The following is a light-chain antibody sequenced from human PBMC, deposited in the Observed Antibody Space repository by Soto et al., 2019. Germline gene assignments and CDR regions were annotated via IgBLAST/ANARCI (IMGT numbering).Light chain of an antibody. Sequence: EIVMTQSTATLSVSPGERVTRSGRASQSLTSNLAWYQHKPGQSNRLLIYGGSTRATGVTARFSGSGSGTEFTLTISSLQSEDLEVYFCQQYNSWPRTVGQGTRLEIK. CDR1: QSLTSN. V-gene: IGKV3-15*01. J-gene: IGKJ5*01. CDR3: QQYNSWPRT. CDR2: GGS.